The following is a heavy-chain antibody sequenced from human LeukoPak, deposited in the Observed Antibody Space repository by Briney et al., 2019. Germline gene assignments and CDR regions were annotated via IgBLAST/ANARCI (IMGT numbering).Heavy chain of an antibody. CDR2: ISGSGGST. Sequence: GGSLRLSCAASGFTFSSYAMSWVRQAPGKGLEWVSAISGSGGSTYYADSVRGRFTISRDNSKNTLYLQMNSLRAEDTAVYYCAKVSVPYSNGYFDYWGQGTLVTVSS. CDR1: GFTFSSYA. CDR3: AKVSVPYSNGYFDY. D-gene: IGHD4-11*01. J-gene: IGHJ4*02. V-gene: IGHV3-23*01.